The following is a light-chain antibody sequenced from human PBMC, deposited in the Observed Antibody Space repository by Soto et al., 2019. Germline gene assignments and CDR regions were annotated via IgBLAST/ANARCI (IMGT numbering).Light chain of an antibody. J-gene: IGLJ3*02. V-gene: IGLV2-14*01. CDR2: EVS. Sequence: QSALTQPPSVSGSPGQSVTISCTGTSTDFVSYNYVSWYQQHPGKVPKLMIYEVSNRPSGVSNRFSGSKSGNTASLTISGLQPEDEADYYCSSYTSTSTWVFGGGTKLTVL. CDR1: STDFVSYNY. CDR3: SSYTSTSTWV.